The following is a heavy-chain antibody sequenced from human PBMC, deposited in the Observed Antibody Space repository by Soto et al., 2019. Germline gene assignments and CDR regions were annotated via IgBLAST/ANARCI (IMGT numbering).Heavy chain of an antibody. J-gene: IGHJ6*02. CDR2: IYSGGST. CDR3: ARAGRRFLEWFYSDYYYYGMDV. CDR1: GFTVSSNY. D-gene: IGHD3-3*01. V-gene: IGHV3-53*01. Sequence: EVQLVESGGGLIQPGGSLRLSCAASGFTVSSNYMSWVRQAPGKGLEWVSVIYSGGSTYYADSVKGRFTISRDNSKNTLYLQMNSLRAEDTAVYYCARAGRRFLEWFYSDYYYYGMDVWGQGTTVTVSS.